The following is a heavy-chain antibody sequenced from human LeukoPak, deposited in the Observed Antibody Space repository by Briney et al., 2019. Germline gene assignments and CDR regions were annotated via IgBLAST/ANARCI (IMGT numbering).Heavy chain of an antibody. Sequence: ASVKVSCKASGGTFSSYDISWVRQAPGQGLEWMGGIMPMFGKANYAQKFQGRVTTTADKATSTAYMELSSLRSEDTAVYYCARDFVVVPAATSPDYWGQGTLVTVSS. CDR3: ARDFVVVPAATSPDY. CDR2: IMPMFGKA. CDR1: GGTFSSYD. D-gene: IGHD2-2*01. V-gene: IGHV1-69*06. J-gene: IGHJ4*02.